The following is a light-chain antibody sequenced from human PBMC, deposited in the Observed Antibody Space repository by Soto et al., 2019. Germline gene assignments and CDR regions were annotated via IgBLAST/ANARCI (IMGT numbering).Light chain of an antibody. V-gene: IGKV1-5*01. J-gene: IGKJ5*01. CDR2: DAS. Sequence: DIQMTQSPSTLSASVGDRVTITCRASQSISSWLAWYQQKPGKAPKLLIYDASSLESGVPSRFSGSGSGKEFTLTISSLQPDDCATYYCQQYNSYPITFGQGTRLEIK. CDR3: QQYNSYPIT. CDR1: QSISSW.